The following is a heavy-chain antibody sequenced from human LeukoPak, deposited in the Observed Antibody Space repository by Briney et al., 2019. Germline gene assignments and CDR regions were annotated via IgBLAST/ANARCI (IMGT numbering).Heavy chain of an antibody. CDR1: GFTFTSSA. CDR3: AADIAVAGYAFDI. Sequence: SVEVSCKASGFTFTSSAMQWVRQARGQRLEWIGWIVVGSGNTNYAQKFQERVTITRDMSTSTAYMELSSLRSEDTAVYYCAADIAVAGYAFDIWGQGTMVTVSP. J-gene: IGHJ3*02. D-gene: IGHD6-19*01. CDR2: IVVGSGNT. V-gene: IGHV1-58*02.